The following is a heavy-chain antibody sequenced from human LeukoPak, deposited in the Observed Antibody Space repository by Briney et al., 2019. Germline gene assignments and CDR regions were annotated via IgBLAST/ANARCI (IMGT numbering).Heavy chain of an antibody. CDR3: ASVVPAASMAFDP. CDR1: GYSISSSNW. D-gene: IGHD2-2*01. CDR2: IYYSGST. V-gene: IGHV4-28*01. J-gene: IGHJ5*02. Sequence: SDTLSLTCAVSGYSISSSNWWGWIRQPPGKGLEWIGYIYYSGSTYYNPSLKSRVTMSVDTSKYQFSLKLSSVTAVDTAVYYCASVVPAASMAFDPWGQGTLVTVSS.